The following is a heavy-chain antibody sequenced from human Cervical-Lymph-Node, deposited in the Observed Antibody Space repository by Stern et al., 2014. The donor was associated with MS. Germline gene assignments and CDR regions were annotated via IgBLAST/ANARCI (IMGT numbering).Heavy chain of an antibody. Sequence: QVQLGQSGAEVKKPGASVKISCKAPGYKFTNYYIHWMRQAPGQGPEWMGMINPSGDSTTYAQKFQGRVTMTRDTSTSTVYMELNRLRSEDAAVYYCASGRLGYWGQGTQVTVSS. CDR2: INPSGDST. CDR1: GYKFTNYY. J-gene: IGHJ4*02. CDR3: ASGRLGY. V-gene: IGHV1-46*01.